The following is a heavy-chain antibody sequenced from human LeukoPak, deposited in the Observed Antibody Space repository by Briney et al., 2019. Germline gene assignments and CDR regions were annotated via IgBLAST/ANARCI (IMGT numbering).Heavy chain of an antibody. J-gene: IGHJ4*02. CDR2: INPSGGSA. CDR3: ASGQLRIAAAGTQGLPTH. V-gene: IGHV1-46*01. CDR1: GYTFTSHY. Sequence: VASVKVSCKASGYTFTSHYMHWVRQAPGQGLEWMGIINPSGGSASYAQEFQGRVTMTRDTSTSTVYMELSSLKSEDTAVYYCASGQLRIAAAGTQGLPTHWGQGTLVTVSS. D-gene: IGHD6-13*01.